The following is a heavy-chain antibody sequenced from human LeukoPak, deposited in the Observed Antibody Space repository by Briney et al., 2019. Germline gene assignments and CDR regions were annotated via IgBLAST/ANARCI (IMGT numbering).Heavy chain of an antibody. V-gene: IGHV4-34*01. CDR3: ARSDGYGLVGI. D-gene: IGHD3-10*01. CDR1: GGSFSGYY. J-gene: IGHJ3*02. Sequence: SETLSLTCAVYGGSFSGYYWSWIRQPPGKGLEWVGEINHSGSTNYNPSLKSRVTISVDTSKNHFSLTLSSVTAADTAVYYCARSDGYGLVGIWGQGTMVTVSS. CDR2: INHSGST.